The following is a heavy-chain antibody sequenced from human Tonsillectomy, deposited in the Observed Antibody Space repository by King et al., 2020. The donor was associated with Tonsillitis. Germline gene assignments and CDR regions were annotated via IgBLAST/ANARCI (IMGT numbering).Heavy chain of an antibody. Sequence: QLVQSGAEVKKPGASVKVSCQASGYTFTGYYMHWVRQAPGQGLEWMGWINPNSGGTNYAQKFQGRVTMTRDTSISTAYMELSRLRSDDTAVYYCARDGLFRAEYYYDSSGPYWGQGTLVTVSS. CDR3: ARDGLFRAEYYYDSSGPY. CDR1: GYTFTGYY. V-gene: IGHV1-2*02. CDR2: INPNSGGT. J-gene: IGHJ4*02. D-gene: IGHD3-22*01.